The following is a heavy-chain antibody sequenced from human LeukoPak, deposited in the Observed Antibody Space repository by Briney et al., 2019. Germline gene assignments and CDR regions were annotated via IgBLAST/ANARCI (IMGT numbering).Heavy chain of an antibody. V-gene: IGHV4-59*01. Sequence: PSETLSLTCTVSGGPISSYYWSWIRQSPGKGLEWIGYIYYNGSANYNPSLKSRVTISVDTSKNQFSLRLSSVTAADTAVYYCASDYGSGSYNARSYWYFDLWDRGTLVTVSS. CDR2: IYYNGSA. J-gene: IGHJ2*01. CDR3: ASDYGSGSYNARSYWYFDL. D-gene: IGHD3-10*01. CDR1: GGPISSYY.